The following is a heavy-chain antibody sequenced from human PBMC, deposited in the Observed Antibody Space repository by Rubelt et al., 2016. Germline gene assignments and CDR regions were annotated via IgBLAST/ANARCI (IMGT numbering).Heavy chain of an antibody. V-gene: IGHV1-18*01. D-gene: IGHD5-12*01. Sequence: QVQLVQSGAEVKKPGASVKVSCKASGYTFTSYGISWVRQAPGQGLEWMGWISAYNGNTNYAQKLQGRVTITRDMSTSTAYMELSSLRSEDTAVYYCAADSGYGPSMDVWGQGTTVTVSS. CDR1: GYTFTSYG. CDR2: ISAYNGNT. J-gene: IGHJ6*02. CDR3: AADSGYGPSMDV.